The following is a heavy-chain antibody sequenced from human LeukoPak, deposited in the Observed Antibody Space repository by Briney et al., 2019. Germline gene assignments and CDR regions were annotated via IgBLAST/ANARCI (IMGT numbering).Heavy chain of an antibody. CDR2: INPNVGAT. V-gene: IGHV1-2*02. Sequence: ASVKVSCKASGYTFTDYYIRWVRQAPGQGLEWMGWINPNVGATNYAQKFQGRVTMARDTSISTAYMELRRLRSDDTAVYYCARFIMVLGVIRYWFDSWGQGTLVTVSS. CDR3: ARFIMVLGVIRYWFDS. CDR1: GYTFTDYY. J-gene: IGHJ5*01. D-gene: IGHD3-10*01.